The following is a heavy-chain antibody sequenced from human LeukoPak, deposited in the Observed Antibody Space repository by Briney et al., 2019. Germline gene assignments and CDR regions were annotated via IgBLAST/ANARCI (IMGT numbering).Heavy chain of an antibody. CDR1: GGSISSPPYD. D-gene: IGHD5-24*01. CDR2: ISSSGNT. V-gene: IGHV4-39*01. J-gene: IGHJ4*02. CDR3: ARHLSQGDDNKRGSDN. Sequence: PSETLSLTCTVSGGSISSPPYDWGWIRQPPGKGLEYIGSISSSGNTYYNASLRSRVTISVDASKNQFSLKLGSVTAADTAVYFCARHLSQGDDNKRGSDNWGQGTLVTVSS.